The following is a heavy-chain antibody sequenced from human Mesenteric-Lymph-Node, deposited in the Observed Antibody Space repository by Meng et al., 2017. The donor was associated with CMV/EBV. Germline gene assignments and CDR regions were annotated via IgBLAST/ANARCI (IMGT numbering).Heavy chain of an antibody. Sequence: GESLKISCEGSGLSVSGNYMSWVRQAPGKGLEWVSVVYTGGSTYYADSVKGRFTISRDNSKNTLYLQMNSLRAEDTAVYYCARSRKLRFLEYWRGDASDIWGQGTKVTVSS. D-gene: IGHD3-3*01. V-gene: IGHV3-66*02. CDR3: ARSRKLRFLEYWRGDASDI. CDR2: VYTGGST. J-gene: IGHJ3*02. CDR1: GLSVSGNY.